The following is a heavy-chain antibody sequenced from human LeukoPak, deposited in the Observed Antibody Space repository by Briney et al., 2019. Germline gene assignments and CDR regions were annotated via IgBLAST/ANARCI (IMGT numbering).Heavy chain of an antibody. CDR1: GGTFSIYA. D-gene: IGHD5-18*01. V-gene: IGHV1-69*04. CDR2: IIPVLNIT. Sequence: SVKVSCTASGGTFSIYAITWVRQAPGQGLEWMGRIIPVLNITTYAQKFQGSVTITADTSTSTVYMELSSLRSEETAVYYCARDQGLTAPPPYGLDVWGQGTTVIVSS. CDR3: ARDQGLTAPPPYGLDV. J-gene: IGHJ6*02.